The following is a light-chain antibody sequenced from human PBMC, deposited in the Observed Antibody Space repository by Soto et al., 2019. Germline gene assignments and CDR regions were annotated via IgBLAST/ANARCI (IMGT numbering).Light chain of an antibody. J-gene: IGKJ1*01. CDR1: QSLSSSY. CDR3: QRFGTSPPWT. CDR2: GTS. Sequence: EIVLTQSPGTLSLSPGERATLSCRASQSLSSSYLAWYQQTPGQAPRLLIYGTSIRATGIPDRFSGSGSGTNFTLTITRLEPEDFAVYYCQRFGTSPPWTFGQGTKVDIK. V-gene: IGKV3-20*01.